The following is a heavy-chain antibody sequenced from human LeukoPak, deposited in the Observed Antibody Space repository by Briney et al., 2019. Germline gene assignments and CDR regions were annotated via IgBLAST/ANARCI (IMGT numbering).Heavy chain of an antibody. CDR2: INSDGSST. Sequence: AGGSLRLSCAASGFTFSSYWMHWVRQAPGKGLVWVSRINSDGSSTSYADSVKGRFTISRDNAKNTLYLQMNSLRAEDTAVYYCATGVQLVRYCDYWGQGTLVTVSS. V-gene: IGHV3-74*01. D-gene: IGHD6-13*01. J-gene: IGHJ4*02. CDR3: ATGVQLVRYCDY. CDR1: GFTFSSYW.